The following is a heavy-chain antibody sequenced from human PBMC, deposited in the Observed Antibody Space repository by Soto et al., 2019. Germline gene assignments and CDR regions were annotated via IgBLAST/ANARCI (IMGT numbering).Heavy chain of an antibody. J-gene: IGHJ6*02. Sequence: RLVESGGGLVKPGGSLRVSCAASRFAFSSYSMHWVRQARMKGLEWVASINSVASYVYYADSVEGRFTISRDNAKNSVYLQMNSLRAEDTAVYYCTRDRSSFMRGRIRGPYGGLDVWGQGTTVLVS. CDR2: INSVASYV. CDR1: RFAFSSYS. CDR3: TRDRSSFMRGRIRGPYGGLDV. V-gene: IGHV3-21*01. D-gene: IGHD3-10*01.